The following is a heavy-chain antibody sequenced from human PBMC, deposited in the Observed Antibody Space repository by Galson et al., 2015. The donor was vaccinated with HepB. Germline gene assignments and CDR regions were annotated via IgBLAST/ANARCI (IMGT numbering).Heavy chain of an antibody. CDR2: ISSSSSYI. V-gene: IGHV3-21*01. D-gene: IGHD3-3*01. Sequence: SLRLSCAASGFTFSSYSMNWVRQAPGKGLEWVSSISSSSSYIYYADSVKGRFTISRDNAKNSLYLQMNSLRAEDTAVYYCARDLRITIFGVVITSRGDAFDIWGQGTMVTVSS. J-gene: IGHJ3*02. CDR3: ARDLRITIFGVVITSRGDAFDI. CDR1: GFTFSSYS.